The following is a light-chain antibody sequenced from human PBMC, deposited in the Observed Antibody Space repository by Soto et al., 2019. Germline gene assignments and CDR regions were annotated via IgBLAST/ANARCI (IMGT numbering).Light chain of an antibody. CDR1: QGISSS. CDR3: QHYNGYPQI. CDR2: AAS. Sequence: DIHMTQSPSSLSASLGDRVTITFRASQGISSSLAWFQQKPGKAPKTLIYAASSLHSGVPSRFSGRGFGTDFTLTISSLQPEDFATYYCQHYNGYPQIFGQGTRLEIK. J-gene: IGKJ5*01. V-gene: IGKV1-16*01.